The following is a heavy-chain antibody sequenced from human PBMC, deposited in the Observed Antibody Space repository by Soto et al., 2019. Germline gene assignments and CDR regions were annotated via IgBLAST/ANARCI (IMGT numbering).Heavy chain of an antibody. Sequence: QVHLVQSGAEVKKPGSSVRVSCKASGDNTITHEITWVRQAPGQGLEWMGGIIPISGTPDYAQKFQGRLTITADRSTSTVYMELSSLRTDDTAIFFCARKGGDYSNALFFFDSWGQGTLVTVSS. CDR1: GDNTITHE. CDR3: ARKGGDYSNALFFFDS. CDR2: IIPISGTP. J-gene: IGHJ4*02. D-gene: IGHD4-4*01. V-gene: IGHV1-69*06.